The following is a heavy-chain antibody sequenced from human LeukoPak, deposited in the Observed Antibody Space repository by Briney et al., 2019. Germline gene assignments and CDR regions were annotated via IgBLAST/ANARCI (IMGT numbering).Heavy chain of an antibody. D-gene: IGHD1-7*01. CDR1: GFTVSSNY. V-gene: IGHV3-21*01. Sequence: GGSLRLSCEASGFTVSSNYMSWVRQAPGKGLEWVSSISSSSSYIYYADSVKGRFTISRDNAKNSLYLQMNSLRAEDTAVYYCARDPVWNYVRYYYYGMDVWGQGTTVTVSS. J-gene: IGHJ6*02. CDR2: ISSSSSYI. CDR3: ARDPVWNYVRYYYYGMDV.